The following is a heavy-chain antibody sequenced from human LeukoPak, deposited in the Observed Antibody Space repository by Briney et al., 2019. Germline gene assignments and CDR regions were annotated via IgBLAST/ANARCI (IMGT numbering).Heavy chain of an antibody. CDR2: LSPSGADT. D-gene: IGHD5-24*01. CDR1: GFTFTNYA. CDR3: ARRAYNWGAFDI. V-gene: IGHV3-23*01. J-gene: IGHJ3*02. Sequence: AGGSLRLSCAASGFTFTNYAMNWVRQAPGKGLEWVSTLSPSGADTYYADSVKGRFTISRDISKNTLYLQMNSLRAEDTTVYYCARRAYNWGAFDIWGQGTMVTVS.